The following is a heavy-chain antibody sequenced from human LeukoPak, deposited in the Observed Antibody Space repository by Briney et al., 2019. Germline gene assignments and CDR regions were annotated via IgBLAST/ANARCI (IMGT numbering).Heavy chain of an antibody. J-gene: IGHJ6*02. D-gene: IGHD2-2*01. Sequence: ASVKVSCKASGYTFTTYGISWVRQAPGQGLEWMGWISVYNGNTNYAQKFQDRVTMTTATSTSTVYMELRSLRSDDTAVYYCARALQLVVPSVVKPTYYYYGMDVWGQGTTVTVSS. CDR1: GYTFTTYG. CDR3: ARALQLVVPSVVKPTYYYYGMDV. CDR2: ISVYNGNT. V-gene: IGHV1-18*01.